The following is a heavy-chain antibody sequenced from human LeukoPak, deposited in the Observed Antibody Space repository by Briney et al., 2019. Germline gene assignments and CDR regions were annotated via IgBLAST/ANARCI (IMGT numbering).Heavy chain of an antibody. V-gene: IGHV4-59*01. Sequence: SETLSLTCTVSGGSISSYYWSWIRQPPGKGLEWIGYIYYSGSTNYNPSLKSRVTISVDTSKNQFSPKLSSVTAADTAVYYCARGTGAYGWFDPWGQGTLVTVSS. D-gene: IGHD4-17*01. CDR3: ARGTGAYGWFDP. J-gene: IGHJ5*02. CDR1: GGSISSYY. CDR2: IYYSGST.